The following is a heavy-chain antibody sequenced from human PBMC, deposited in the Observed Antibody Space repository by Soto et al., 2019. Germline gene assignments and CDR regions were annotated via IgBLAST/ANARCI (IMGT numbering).Heavy chain of an antibody. D-gene: IGHD6-19*01. J-gene: IGHJ4*01. CDR3: VRTYSSGWYPSYYFDS. CDR1: GGSISNSRYY. CDR2: IYHTGST. Sequence: SETLSLTCTVSGGSISNSRYYWAWIRQPPGEGLEWIGSIYHTGSTYYNPSLRSRVTISVDTSKNRFSLRLTSVTAADTAVYYCVRTYSSGWYPSYYFDSWGHGTLVTVSS. V-gene: IGHV4-39*01.